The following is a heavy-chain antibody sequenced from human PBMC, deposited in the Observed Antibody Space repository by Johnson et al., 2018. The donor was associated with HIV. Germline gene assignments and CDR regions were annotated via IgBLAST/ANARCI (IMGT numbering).Heavy chain of an antibody. CDR3: ARETVTSGAFDI. Sequence: EVHLVESGGGLVQPGGSLRLSCAASGFTFSSYDMHWVRQATGKGLEWVSAIGTAGDTYYPGSVKGRFTISRENAKNSLYLQMNSLRAGDTAVYYCARETVTSGAFDIWGQGTMVTVSS. CDR2: IGTAGDT. CDR1: GFTFSSYD. J-gene: IGHJ3*02. D-gene: IGHD4-11*01. V-gene: IGHV3-13*01.